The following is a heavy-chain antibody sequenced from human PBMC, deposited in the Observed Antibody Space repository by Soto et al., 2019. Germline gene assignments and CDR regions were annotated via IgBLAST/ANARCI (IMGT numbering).Heavy chain of an antibody. CDR3: AREVWAAAGTFSDYYYYGMDV. D-gene: IGHD6-13*01. J-gene: IGHJ6*02. V-gene: IGHV3-7*05. Sequence: GESLKISCAASGFTFSSYWMSWVRQAPGKGLEWVANIKQDGSEKYYVDSVKGRFTISRDNAKNSLYLQMNSLRAEDTAVYYCAREVWAAAGTFSDYYYYGMDVWGQGTTVTVSS. CDR1: GFTFSSYW. CDR2: IKQDGSEK.